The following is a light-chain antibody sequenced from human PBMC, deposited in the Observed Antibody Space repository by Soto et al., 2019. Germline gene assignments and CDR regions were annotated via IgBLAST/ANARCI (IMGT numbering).Light chain of an antibody. J-gene: IGKJ4*01. CDR1: QSVSSSY. V-gene: IGKV3-20*01. CDR3: QYYGSSSL. Sequence: EIVLTQSPGTLSLSPGERATLSCRASQSVSSSYLAWYQQKPGQAPRLLIYGASNRATGIPDRFSGSGSGTDFTLTISRLEPEDFAVFYCQYYGSSSLFGGGTKVEI. CDR2: GAS.